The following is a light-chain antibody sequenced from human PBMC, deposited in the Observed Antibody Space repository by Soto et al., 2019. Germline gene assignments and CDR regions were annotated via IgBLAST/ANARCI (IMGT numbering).Light chain of an antibody. Sequence: TQLTLKTSSLSALGEHSVTLFCPASQSISTYLNWYQKKPGKAPNLMIYDASRLQSGVPSRFSGSGAGRDFTLAISSVQSEGLATYFSQQSYMDLITFGQGTRLEIK. J-gene: IGKJ5*01. V-gene: IGKV1-39*01. CDR1: QSISTY. CDR3: QQSYMDLIT. CDR2: DAS.